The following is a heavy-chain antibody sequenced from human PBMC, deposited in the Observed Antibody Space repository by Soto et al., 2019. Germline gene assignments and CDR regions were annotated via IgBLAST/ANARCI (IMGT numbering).Heavy chain of an antibody. Sequence: ASVKVSCKASGYTFTGYYMHWVQQAPGQGLEWMGWINPNSGGTNYAQKFQGRVTMTRDTSISTAYMELSRLRSDDTAVYYCAREDYGDKTSNWFDPWGQGTLVTVSS. J-gene: IGHJ5*02. CDR2: INPNSGGT. V-gene: IGHV1-2*02. D-gene: IGHD4-17*01. CDR3: AREDYGDKTSNWFDP. CDR1: GYTFTGYY.